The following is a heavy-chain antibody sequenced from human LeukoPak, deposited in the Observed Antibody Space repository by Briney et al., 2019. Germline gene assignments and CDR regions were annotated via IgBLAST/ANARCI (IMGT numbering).Heavy chain of an antibody. Sequence: PGGSLRLSCAASGFSFGSYWMHWVRQAPGKGLVWVSGIRSDGSGTNYADSVKGRFTISRDNAKNTLYLQMNSLRAEDTAVYYCATSRSFDYWGQGTLVTVSS. CDR3: ATSRSFDY. D-gene: IGHD6-6*01. CDR1: GFSFGSYW. V-gene: IGHV3-74*01. J-gene: IGHJ4*02. CDR2: IRSDGSGT.